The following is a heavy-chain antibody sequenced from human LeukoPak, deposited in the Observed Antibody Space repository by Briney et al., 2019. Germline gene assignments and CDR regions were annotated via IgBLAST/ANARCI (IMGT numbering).Heavy chain of an antibody. CDR2: ISSSSSNI. Sequence: GGSLRLSCAASGFTFSDYTMNWVRQAPGEGLEGVSYISSSSSNIYYADSVRGRFTIYRDNAKNSLYLQMNSLRAEDTALYYSARGGVTSIQHPYAMDVSGEGTTVTVSS. CDR3: ARGGVTSIQHPYAMDV. CDR1: GFTFSDYT. V-gene: IGHV3-21*05. D-gene: IGHD5-18*01. J-gene: IGHJ6*04.